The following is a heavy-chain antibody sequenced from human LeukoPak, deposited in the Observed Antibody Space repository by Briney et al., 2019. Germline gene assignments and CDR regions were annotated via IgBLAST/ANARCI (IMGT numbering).Heavy chain of an antibody. J-gene: IGHJ4*02. D-gene: IGHD5-12*01. CDR2: ISGSGGST. V-gene: IGHV3-23*01. CDR3: AKGRTSSGYDLDY. CDR1: GFTFSSYA. Sequence: TGGSLRLSCAASGFTFSSYAMNWVRQAPGKGLEWVSAISGSGGSTYYADSVKGRFTISRDNSKNTLYLQMNSLRTEDTAVYYCAKGRTSSGYDLDYWGQGTLVTVSS.